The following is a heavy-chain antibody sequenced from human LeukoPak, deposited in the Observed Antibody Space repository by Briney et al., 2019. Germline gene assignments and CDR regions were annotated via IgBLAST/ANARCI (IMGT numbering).Heavy chain of an antibody. Sequence: WASVKVSCKASGYTFTRYGSSWVRQAPGQGLQWLGWISASNGNTNYAQKFRDRVTMSTDTSTGTAYLDVRSLTSDDTAVYYCARDHSNWNYAPDFWGQGTLVIVSS. J-gene: IGHJ4*02. CDR2: ISASNGNT. CDR3: ARDHSNWNYAPDF. V-gene: IGHV1-18*01. D-gene: IGHD1-7*01. CDR1: GYTFTRYG.